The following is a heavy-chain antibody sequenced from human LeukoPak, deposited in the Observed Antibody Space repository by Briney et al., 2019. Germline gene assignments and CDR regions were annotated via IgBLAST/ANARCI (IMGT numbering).Heavy chain of an antibody. Sequence: ASVKVPCKASGYTFTGYYMHWVRQAPGQGLEWMGWINPNSGGTNYAQKFQGRVTMTRDTSISTAYMELSRLRSDDTAVYYCARERVQQLVRKAFDIWGQGTMVTVSS. CDR1: GYTFTGYY. CDR2: INPNSGGT. J-gene: IGHJ3*02. D-gene: IGHD6-13*01. CDR3: ARERVQQLVRKAFDI. V-gene: IGHV1-2*02.